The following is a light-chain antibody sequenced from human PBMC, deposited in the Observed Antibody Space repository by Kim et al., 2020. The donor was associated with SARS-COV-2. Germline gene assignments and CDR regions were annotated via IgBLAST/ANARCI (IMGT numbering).Light chain of an antibody. CDR3: ASWDDSLSGMV. CDR2: RDK. J-gene: IGLJ2*01. CDR1: ASNIGGNY. V-gene: IGLV1-47*01. Sequence: GQRVTIPCTGSASNIGGNYVFWYQQVPPTAPKPLIFRDKLRPSGVPDRFSGSKSGTSASLAISGLRSEDDGDFYCASWDDSLSGMVFGGGTQLTVL.